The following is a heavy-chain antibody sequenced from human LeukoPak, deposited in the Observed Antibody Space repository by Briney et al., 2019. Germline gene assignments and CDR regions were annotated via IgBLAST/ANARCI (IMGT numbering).Heavy chain of an antibody. D-gene: IGHD3-22*01. J-gene: IGHJ4*02. CDR2: ISSSGSTI. CDR1: GFTFSDYY. Sequence: PGGSLRLSGAASGFTFSDYYMSWIRQVPGKGLEWVSYISSSGSTIYYADSVKGRFTISRDNAKNSLYLQMNSLRAEDTAVYYCARVREDYDSSGYFFDYWGQGTLVTVSS. CDR3: ARVREDYDSSGYFFDY. V-gene: IGHV3-11*01.